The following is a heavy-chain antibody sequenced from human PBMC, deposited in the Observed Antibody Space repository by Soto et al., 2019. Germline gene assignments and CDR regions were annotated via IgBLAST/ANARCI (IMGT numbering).Heavy chain of an antibody. CDR1: CCTFTSYG. Sequence: VKVCRKASCCTFTSYGISWGRQAPGKGLEWMGWISAYNGNTNYAQKLQGRVTMTTDTSTSTAYMELRSLRSDDTAVYYCARGVYGRWYFDYWGQGTLVTVSS. D-gene: IGHD3-10*01. CDR3: ARGVYGRWYFDY. CDR2: ISAYNGNT. V-gene: IGHV1-18*01. J-gene: IGHJ4*02.